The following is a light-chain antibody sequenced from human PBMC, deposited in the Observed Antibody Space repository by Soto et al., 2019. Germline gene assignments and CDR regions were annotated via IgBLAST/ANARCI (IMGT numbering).Light chain of an antibody. J-gene: IGLJ2*01. Sequence: QSALTQPASVSGSPGQSITISCTGTSSDVGTYNYVSWYQQHPGKAPKLMIYDVSYRPSGVSDRFSGSKSGNTASLTISGLQAEDEADYYCSSYTISSTSVVFGGGTKLTVL. CDR3: SSYTISSTSVV. V-gene: IGLV2-14*01. CDR2: DVS. CDR1: SSDVGTYNY.